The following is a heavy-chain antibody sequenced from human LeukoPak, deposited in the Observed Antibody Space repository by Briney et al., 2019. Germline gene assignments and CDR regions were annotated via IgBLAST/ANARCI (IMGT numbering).Heavy chain of an antibody. CDR2: TAYRSKWST. D-gene: IGHD4-23*01. CDR3: ARNSVAMDV. Sequence: SQTLSLTCAISGDSVSNNIIAWNWIRWRPSRGLEWLGRTAYRSKWSTDYALSVRGRISINPDTSKNQISLQLNSVTPEDTAVYYCARNSVAMDVWGQGTTVTVSS. V-gene: IGHV6-1*01. J-gene: IGHJ6*02. CDR1: GDSVSNNIIA.